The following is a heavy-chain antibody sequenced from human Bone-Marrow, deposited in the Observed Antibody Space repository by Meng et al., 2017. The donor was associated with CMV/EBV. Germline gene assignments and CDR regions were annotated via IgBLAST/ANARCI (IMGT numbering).Heavy chain of an antibody. J-gene: IGHJ4*02. CDR1: W. D-gene: IGHD2-15*01. CDR2: IYPADSAT. Sequence: WCGWAPNKPGKGPEWMGIIYPADSATRYSPSFQGQVTISADKSINTAYLHWSSLKASDTAVYYCARDFKINHGGSPPIVVVAAELGYWGQGTLVTVSS. CDR3: ARDFKINHGGSPPIVVVAAELGY. V-gene: IGHV5-51*01.